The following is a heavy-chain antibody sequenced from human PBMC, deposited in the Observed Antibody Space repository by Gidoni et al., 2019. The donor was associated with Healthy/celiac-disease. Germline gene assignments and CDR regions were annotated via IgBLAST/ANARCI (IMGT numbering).Heavy chain of an antibody. CDR3: ARAWELEAFDI. V-gene: IGHV3-66*01. D-gene: IGHD1-26*01. CDR2: IYSGGST. Sequence: EVQLVESGGGLVQPGGSLRLSCAASGFTVSSNYMSWVRQAPGKGLEWVSVIYSGGSTYYADSVKGRFTISRDNSKNTLYLQMNSLRAEDTAVYYCARAWELEAFDIWGQGTMVTVSS. CDR1: GFTVSSNY. J-gene: IGHJ3*02.